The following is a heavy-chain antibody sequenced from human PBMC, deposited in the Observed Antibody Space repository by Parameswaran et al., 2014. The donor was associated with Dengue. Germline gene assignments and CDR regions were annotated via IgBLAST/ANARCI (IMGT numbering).Heavy chain of an antibody. V-gene: IGHV4-59*01. Sequence: RWIRQPPGKGLEWIGYIYYSGSTNYNPSLKSRVTISVDTSKNQFSLKLSSVTAADTAVYYCARVRLSDSPFNYDFWSGYYNGYYYMDVWGKGTTVTVSS. CDR2: IYYSGST. J-gene: IGHJ6*03. D-gene: IGHD3-3*01. CDR3: ARVRLSDSPFNYDFWSGYYNGYYYMDV.